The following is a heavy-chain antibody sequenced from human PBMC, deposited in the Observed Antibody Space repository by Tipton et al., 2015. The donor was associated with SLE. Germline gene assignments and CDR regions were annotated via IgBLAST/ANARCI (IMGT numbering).Heavy chain of an antibody. Sequence: SLRLSCAASGFTFSWYWMSWVRQAPGKGLEWVTNIQPDGGQKYCVDSVKGRFIVSRDNDKNSLYLQMNSLRAEDSAVYYCARGDYHDTSGPFHDAFDIWGQGTLVPVSS. D-gene: IGHD3-22*01. CDR1: GFTFSWYW. V-gene: IGHV3-7*01. CDR3: ARGDYHDTSGPFHDAFDI. J-gene: IGHJ3*02. CDR2: IQPDGGQK.